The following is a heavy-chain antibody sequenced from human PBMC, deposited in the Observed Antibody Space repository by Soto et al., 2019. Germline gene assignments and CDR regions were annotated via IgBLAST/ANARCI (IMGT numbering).Heavy chain of an antibody. V-gene: IGHV5-10-1*01. CDR2: IDPVDSCV. CDR1: GFSFTNYW. CDR3: ASIESIARNLLDP. Sequence: PGQSLKISCKTSGFSFTNYWNSCVRHVPWKGLEWMGSIDPVDSCVNYSPSFQGHVTFSVDLSISTAFLHWRSLQASDSATYFCASIESIARNLLDPRAQGTLVTGSS. J-gene: IGHJ5*02.